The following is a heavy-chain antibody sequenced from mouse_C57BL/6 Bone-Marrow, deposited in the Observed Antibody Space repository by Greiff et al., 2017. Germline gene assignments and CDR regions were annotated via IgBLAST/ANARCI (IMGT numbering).Heavy chain of an antibody. J-gene: IGHJ2*01. CDR1: GYSFTGYY. Sequence: VQLQQSGPELVKPGASVTISCKASGYSFTGYYMNWVKQNPEKSLEWIGEINPSTGGTTYNQKFKAKATLTVDKSSSTAYMQLKSLTSEDSAVYYCARRTGNFDYWGQGTTLTVSS. CDR3: ARRTGNFDY. CDR2: INPSTGGT. V-gene: IGHV1-42*01. D-gene: IGHD4-1*01.